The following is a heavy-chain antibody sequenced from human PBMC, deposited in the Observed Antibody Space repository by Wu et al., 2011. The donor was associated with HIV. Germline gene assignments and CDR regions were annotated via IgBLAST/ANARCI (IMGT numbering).Heavy chain of an antibody. CDR2: IIPIFGTA. V-gene: IGHV1-69*01. J-gene: IGHJ4*02. CDR3: ARDISDYYVRGVLRYFDY. D-gene: IGHD3-10*02. Sequence: QVQLVQSGAEVKKPGSSVKVSCKASGGTFSSYGISWVRQAPGQGLEWMGGIIPIFGTANYAQKFQGRVTITTDESTSTAYMELSSLRSEDTAVYYCARDISDYYVRGVLRYFDYWGQGTLVTVSS. CDR1: GGTFSSYG.